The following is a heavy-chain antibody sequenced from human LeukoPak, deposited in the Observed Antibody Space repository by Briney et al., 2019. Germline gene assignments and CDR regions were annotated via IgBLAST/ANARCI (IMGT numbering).Heavy chain of an antibody. J-gene: IGHJ4*02. CDR1: GFTFSSYG. CDR3: AREGTEYSSSLDY. V-gene: IGHV3-33*01. Sequence: GRSLRLSCAASGFTFSSYGMHRVRQAPGKGLEWVAVIWYDGSNKYYADSVKGRFTISRDNSKNTLYLQMNSLRAEDTAVYYCAREGTEYSSSLDYWGQGTLVTVSS. D-gene: IGHD6-6*01. CDR2: IWYDGSNK.